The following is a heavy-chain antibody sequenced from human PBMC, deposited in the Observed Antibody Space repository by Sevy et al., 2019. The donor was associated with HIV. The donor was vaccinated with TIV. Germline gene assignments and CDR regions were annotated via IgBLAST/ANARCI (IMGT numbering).Heavy chain of an antibody. J-gene: IGHJ4*02. V-gene: IGHV4-34*01. CDR2: IIHSGNT. Sequence: SETLSLTCAVYGGSFSGYYWSWIRQPPGKRLEWIGGIIHSGNTNYNPSLKSRVAISVDTSKNQFSLKLSSVTAADTAVYYCARGQWEHLYWGQGTLVTVSS. CDR1: GGSFSGYY. D-gene: IGHD1-26*01. CDR3: ARGQWEHLY.